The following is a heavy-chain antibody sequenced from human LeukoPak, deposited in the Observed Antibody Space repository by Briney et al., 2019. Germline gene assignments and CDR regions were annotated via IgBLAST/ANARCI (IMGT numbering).Heavy chain of an antibody. CDR1: GYTFTGYY. D-gene: IGHD2-2*01. J-gene: IGHJ5*02. CDR2: IIPILGIA. CDR3: ARQYCSSTSCYDPRIDP. Sequence: ASVKVSCKASGYTFTGYYMYWVRQAPGQGLEWMGRIIPILGIANYAQKFQGRVTITADKSTSTAYMELSSLRSEDTAVYYCARQYCSSTSCYDPRIDPWGQGTLVTVSS. V-gene: IGHV1-69*02.